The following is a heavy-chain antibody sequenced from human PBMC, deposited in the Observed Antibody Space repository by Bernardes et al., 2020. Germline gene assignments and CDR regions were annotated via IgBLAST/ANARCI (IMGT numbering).Heavy chain of an antibody. V-gene: IGHV3-23*01. CDR2: ISGSGGST. Sequence: GSVRLSCAASGFTFSSYAMSWVRQAPGKGLEWVSAISGSGGSTYYADSVKGRFTISRDNSKNTLYLQMNSLRAEDTAVYYCARGYCSGGSCSFDYWGQGTLVTGSS. CDR1: GFTFSSYA. D-gene: IGHD2-15*01. CDR3: ARGYCSGGSCSFDY. J-gene: IGHJ4*02.